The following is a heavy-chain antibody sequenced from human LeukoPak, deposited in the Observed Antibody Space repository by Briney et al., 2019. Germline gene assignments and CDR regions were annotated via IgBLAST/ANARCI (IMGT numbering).Heavy chain of an antibody. CDR3: AKASLEWLLSSSFDY. Sequence: GGSLRLSCAASGFTFSSYGMHWVRQAPGKGLEWVAVIWYDGSNKYYADSVKGRFTISRDNSKNTPYLQMNSLRAEDTAVYYCAKASLEWLLSSSFDYWGQGTLVTVSS. J-gene: IGHJ4*02. D-gene: IGHD3-3*01. V-gene: IGHV3-33*06. CDR2: IWYDGSNK. CDR1: GFTFSSYG.